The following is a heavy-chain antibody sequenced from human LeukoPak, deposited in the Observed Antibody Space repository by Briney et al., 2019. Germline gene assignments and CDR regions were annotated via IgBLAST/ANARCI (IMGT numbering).Heavy chain of an antibody. CDR3: ARDYWGSSWYGGAFDI. CDR1: GGSISSGGYY. CDR2: IYYSGST. Sequence: SQTLSLTCTVSGGSISSGGYYWSWIRQHPGKGLEWIGYIYYSGSTYYNPSLKSRVTISVDTSKNQFSLKLSSVTAADTAVYYCARDYWGSSWYGGAFDIWGQGTMVTVSS. D-gene: IGHD6-13*01. J-gene: IGHJ3*02. V-gene: IGHV4-31*03.